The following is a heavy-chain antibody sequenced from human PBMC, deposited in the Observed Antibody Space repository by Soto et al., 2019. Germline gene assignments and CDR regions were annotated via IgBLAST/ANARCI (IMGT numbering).Heavy chain of an antibody. CDR1: GGSISSSSYY. CDR2: IYYSGST. CDR3: ARFCGLMVYARREGHYYYMDV. V-gene: IGHV4-39*01. D-gene: IGHD2-8*01. Sequence: PSVTLSLTCSVSGGSISSSSYYWGWIRQPPGKGLEWIGSIYYSGSTYYNPSLKSRVTISVDTSKNQFSLKLSSVTAADTAVYYCARFCGLMVYARREGHYYYMDVWGKGTTVTVSS. J-gene: IGHJ6*03.